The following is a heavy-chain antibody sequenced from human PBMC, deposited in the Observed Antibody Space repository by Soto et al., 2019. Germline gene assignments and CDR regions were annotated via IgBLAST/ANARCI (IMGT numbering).Heavy chain of an antibody. CDR3: ARGPYCSGGSGLYWFDP. CDR2: INHSGTT. CDR1: GGSFSGYF. V-gene: IGHV4-34*01. D-gene: IGHD2-15*01. Sequence: QVLLQQWGAGLLKPSETLSLTCRVHGGSFSGYFWTWIRQPPGKGLAWVGEINHSGTTNYNPSLKSRVSISVDTSKNQFSLKLRSVTAADTDVYYCARGPYCSGGSGLYWFDPWGPGTLVTVSS. J-gene: IGHJ5*02.